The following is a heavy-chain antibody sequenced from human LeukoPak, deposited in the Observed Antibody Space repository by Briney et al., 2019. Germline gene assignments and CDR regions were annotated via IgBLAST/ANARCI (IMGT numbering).Heavy chain of an antibody. Sequence: GGSLRLSCSASGFIFSPYAMHWVRQAPGKGLEYVSSISSEGKTTYYADSVKGRFTISRDNSENTLYLQMNSLRAEDTAVYYCARLFRVVVPAANTHFDYWGQGTLVTVSS. CDR3: ARLFRVVVPAANTHFDY. V-gene: IGHV3-64*04. J-gene: IGHJ4*02. CDR1: GFIFSPYA. CDR2: ISSEGKTT. D-gene: IGHD2-2*01.